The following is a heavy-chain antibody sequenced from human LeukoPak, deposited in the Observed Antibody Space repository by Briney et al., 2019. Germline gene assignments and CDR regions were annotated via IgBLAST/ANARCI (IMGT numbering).Heavy chain of an antibody. Sequence: SVKVSCKASGGTFSSYAISWVRQAPGQGLEWMGGIIPIFGTANYPQKFQGRVTINADESTSTAYLELSSLRSEDTAVYYCARLSALEFDPWGQGTLVTVSS. CDR1: GGTFSSYA. CDR3: ARLSALEFDP. CDR2: IIPIFGTA. D-gene: IGHD3-16*02. V-gene: IGHV1-69*13. J-gene: IGHJ5*02.